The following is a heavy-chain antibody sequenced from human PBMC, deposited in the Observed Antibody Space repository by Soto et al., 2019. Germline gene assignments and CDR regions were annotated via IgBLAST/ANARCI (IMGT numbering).Heavy chain of an antibody. CDR2: INQGGTER. Sequence: GGSLRLSCAASGFPFTVFWMSWVRQVPGKGLEWVAMINQGGTERYYVDSVKGRFTISRDNAANLVYLQMDSLRGEDTAVYYCARDGPIQQLGQSYQFWGQGTRVTVSS. V-gene: IGHV3-7*01. CDR3: ARDGPIQQLGQSYQF. D-gene: IGHD4-4*01. CDR1: GFPFTVFW. J-gene: IGHJ1*01.